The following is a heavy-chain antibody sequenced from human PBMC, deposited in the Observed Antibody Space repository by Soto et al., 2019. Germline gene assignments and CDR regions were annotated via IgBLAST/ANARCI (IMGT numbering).Heavy chain of an antibody. CDR1: GGTFSSYA. Sequence: SVKASCKASGGTFSSYAISWVRQAPGQGLEWMGGIIPIFGTANYAQKFQGRVTITADESTSTAYMELSILRSEDTAVYYCARAVLREYCSCGSCYSSNEYFQHWG. CDR2: IIPIFGTA. D-gene: IGHD2-15*01. V-gene: IGHV1-69*13. CDR3: ARAVLREYCSCGSCYSSNEYFQH. J-gene: IGHJ1*01.